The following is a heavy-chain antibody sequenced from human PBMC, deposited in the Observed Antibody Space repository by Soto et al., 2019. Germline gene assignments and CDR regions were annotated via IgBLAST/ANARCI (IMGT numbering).Heavy chain of an antibody. Sequence: KASETLSLTCAVYGGSFSGYYWSWIRQPPGKGLEWIGEINHSGSTNYNPSLKSRVTISVDTSKNQFSLKLSPVTAADTAVYYCARESNPPSSGWDTWGQGTLVTVSS. D-gene: IGHD6-19*01. V-gene: IGHV4-34*01. J-gene: IGHJ5*02. CDR1: GGSFSGYY. CDR2: INHSGST. CDR3: ARESNPPSSGWDT.